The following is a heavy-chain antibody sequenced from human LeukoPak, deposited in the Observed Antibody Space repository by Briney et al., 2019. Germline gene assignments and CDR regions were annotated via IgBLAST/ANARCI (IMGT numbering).Heavy chain of an antibody. CDR2: IKESGDIT. Sequence: PGGSLRLSCAASGFTFSSYAMSWVRQAPGKGPEWVSGIKESGDITYYADSVKSRFTISRDNSKNTLYLQMNSLRAEDTAKYYCAKYCRGATCSGYWGQGTLVTVPS. CDR1: GFTFSSYA. V-gene: IGHV3-23*01. CDR3: AKYCRGATCSGY. J-gene: IGHJ4*02. D-gene: IGHD2-15*01.